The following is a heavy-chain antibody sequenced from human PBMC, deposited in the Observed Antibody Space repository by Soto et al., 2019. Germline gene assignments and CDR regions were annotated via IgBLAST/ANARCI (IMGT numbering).Heavy chain of an antibody. V-gene: IGHV3-33*01. D-gene: IGHD3-3*02. CDR3: ASPLARYGMDV. J-gene: IGHJ6*02. Sequence: VQLVESGGGVVQPGRSLRLSCAASGFTFSSYGMHWVRQAPGKGLEWVAVIWYDGSNKYYADSVKGRFTISRDNSKNTLYLQMNSLRAEDTAVYYCASPLARYGMDVWGQGTTVTVSS. CDR1: GFTFSSYG. CDR2: IWYDGSNK.